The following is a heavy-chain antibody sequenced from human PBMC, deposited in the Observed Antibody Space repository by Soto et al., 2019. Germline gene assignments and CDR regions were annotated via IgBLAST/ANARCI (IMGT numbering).Heavy chain of an antibody. V-gene: IGHV2-5*02. Sequence: QITLKESGRTLVKPTQNLTLTCTFSGFSLSTTGVGVGWIRQPPGKSQECLALIYWDDDKRYSPSLTNRLTITQDTSKTQVVLTMTNMHPVDTGTYFCAYRPSLDWGHFDSWGLGTLVTVSS. CDR1: GFSLSTTGVG. CDR2: IYWDDDK. D-gene: IGHD7-27*01. CDR3: AYRPSLDWGHFDS. J-gene: IGHJ4*02.